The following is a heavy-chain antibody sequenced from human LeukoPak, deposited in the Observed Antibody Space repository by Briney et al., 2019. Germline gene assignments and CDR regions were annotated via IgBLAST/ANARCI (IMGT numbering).Heavy chain of an antibody. V-gene: IGHV3-21*01. Sequence: PGGSLRLSCAASGFTFSSYSMNWVRQAPGKGLEWVSAISSSSSYIHYADSVKGRFTISRDNAKNSLYLEMNSLRAEDTAVYYCAELGITMIGGVWGKGTTVTISS. CDR1: GFTFSSYS. D-gene: IGHD3-10*02. CDR3: AELGITMIGGV. J-gene: IGHJ6*04. CDR2: ISSSSSYI.